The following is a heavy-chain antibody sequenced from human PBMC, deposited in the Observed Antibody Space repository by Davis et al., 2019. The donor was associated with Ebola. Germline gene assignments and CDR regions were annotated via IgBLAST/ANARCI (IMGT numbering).Heavy chain of an antibody. CDR1: GFTFSSYA. D-gene: IGHD3-3*01. J-gene: IGHJ6*02. CDR2: ISSNGGRK. CDR3: ATSFGVVIARDRYYGMDV. V-gene: IGHV3-64D*08. Sequence: GGSLRLSCSASGFTFSSYAMHWVRQAPGKGLEYVSAISSNGGRKYYADSVKGRFTISRDNSKNTLYLQMSSLRAEDTAVYYCATSFGVVIARDRYYGMDVWGQGTTVTVSS.